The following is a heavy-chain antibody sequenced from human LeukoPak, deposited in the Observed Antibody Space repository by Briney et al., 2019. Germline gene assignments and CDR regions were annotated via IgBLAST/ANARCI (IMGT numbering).Heavy chain of an antibody. CDR2: LNYNGDST. Sequence: PGGSLRLSCAASGFAFDNYAMTWVRQVPGKGLEWVSALNYNGDSTDYADSVKGRFTISRDDAKNSLYLQMNSLRAEDTALYYCARVDDSTWYGGKMSAFDIWGQGTMVTVSS. D-gene: IGHD6-13*01. J-gene: IGHJ3*02. CDR1: GFAFDNYA. V-gene: IGHV3-20*04. CDR3: ARVDDSTWYGGKMSAFDI.